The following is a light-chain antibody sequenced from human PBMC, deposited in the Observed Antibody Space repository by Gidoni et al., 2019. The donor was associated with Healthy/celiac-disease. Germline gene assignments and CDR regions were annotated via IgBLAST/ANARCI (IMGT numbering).Light chain of an antibody. CDR3: AAWDDSLNGPNVV. J-gene: IGLJ2*01. Sequence: QSVLTPPPSASATPRQRVTISCSGSSSNIGSNTVNWYQQLPGTAPKLLIYSNNQRPSGVPDRFSGSKSGTSASLAISGLQSEDEADYYCAAWDDSLNGPNVVFGGGTKLTVL. V-gene: IGLV1-44*01. CDR2: SNN. CDR1: SSNIGSNT.